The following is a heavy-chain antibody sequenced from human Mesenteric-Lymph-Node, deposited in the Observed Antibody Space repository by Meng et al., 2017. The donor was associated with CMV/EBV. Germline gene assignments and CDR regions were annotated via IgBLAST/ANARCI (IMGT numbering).Heavy chain of an antibody. V-gene: IGHV3-15*01. CDR3: TAWGLDSTGYYYYAMDV. CDR2: IKSKTDGDIT. CDR1: GFTLSNAW. D-gene: IGHD3-22*01. Sequence: GGSLRLSCAASGFTLSNAWMNWVRQVPGKGLEWVGRIKSKTDGDITDYAAPVKGRFTISRDDSKNMLYLQMNSLKTEDTAVYYCTAWGLDSTGYYYYAMDVWGQGTTVTVSS. J-gene: IGHJ6*02.